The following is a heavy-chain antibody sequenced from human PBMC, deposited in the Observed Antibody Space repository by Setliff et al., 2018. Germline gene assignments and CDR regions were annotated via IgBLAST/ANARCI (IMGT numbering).Heavy chain of an antibody. D-gene: IGHD3-3*01. J-gene: IGHJ4*02. CDR3: ARDRKLTYYNFWSGPPTLDY. V-gene: IGHV1-2*02. CDR1: GYTFTGYY. CDR2: INPNTGGT. Sequence: ASVKVSCKASGYTFTGYYMHWVRQAPGQGLEWMGWINPNTGGTNYAQKFQGRVTMTRDTSISTAYMELSRLRSDDTAVYYCARDRKLTYYNFWSGPPTLDYWGQGTLVTVSS.